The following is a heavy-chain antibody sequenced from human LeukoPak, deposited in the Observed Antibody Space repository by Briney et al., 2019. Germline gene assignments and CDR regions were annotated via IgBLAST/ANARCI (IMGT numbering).Heavy chain of an antibody. Sequence: ASVKVSCKVSGYTLTQLSVHWVRQAPGKGLEWRGGFDVEDGERIYAQKFQGRVTMTEDTSTDTAYMELSSLRSEDTAVYYCATNRQIMILGVVIMPAFDIWGQGTMVTVSS. CDR3: ATNRQIMILGVVIMPAFDI. J-gene: IGHJ3*02. CDR2: FDVEDGER. D-gene: IGHD3-3*01. V-gene: IGHV1-24*01. CDR1: GYTLTQLS.